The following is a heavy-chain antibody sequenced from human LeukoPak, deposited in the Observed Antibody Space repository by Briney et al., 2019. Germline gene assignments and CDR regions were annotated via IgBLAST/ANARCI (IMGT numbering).Heavy chain of an antibody. V-gene: IGHV3-48*03. CDR3: ARERKGYFDY. CDR2: ISSSGSTI. Sequence: GGSLRLSCAASGFTFSSYEMNWVRQAPGKGLEWVSYISSSGSTIYYADSVKGRFTISRDNAKNSLYLQMNSLRAEDTAVYYCARERKGYFDYWGQGTLVTVSS. J-gene: IGHJ4*02. CDR1: GFTFSSYE.